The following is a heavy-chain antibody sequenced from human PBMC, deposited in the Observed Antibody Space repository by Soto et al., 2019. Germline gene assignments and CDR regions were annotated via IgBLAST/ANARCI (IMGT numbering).Heavy chain of an antibody. D-gene: IGHD3-10*01. Sequence: QVQLVQSGAEVKKPGSSVKVSCKGSGGTFSSYTISWVRQAPGQGFEWMGRIIPILGIANHAQKFQGRVTITAEKSTSTAYMELSSLSSEDTAVYYCARFRGSYGMDVWGQGTTVTVSS. CDR3: ARFRGSYGMDV. CDR1: GGTFSSYT. J-gene: IGHJ6*02. V-gene: IGHV1-69*02. CDR2: IIPILGIA.